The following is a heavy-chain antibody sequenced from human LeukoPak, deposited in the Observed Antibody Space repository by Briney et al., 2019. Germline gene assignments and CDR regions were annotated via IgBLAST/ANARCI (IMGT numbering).Heavy chain of an antibody. CDR3: AREGGYDSDY. D-gene: IGHD5-12*01. V-gene: IGHV1-2*02. CDR2: LNPNSGST. J-gene: IGHJ4*02. Sequence: ASVMISXKAAGYTSTGYYMHWVLQAPGQRLQWMGWLNPNSGSTTYARKFQGRVTMTRDTSISTAYMELSRLRSDDTAVYYCAREGGYDSDYWGQGTLVTVSS. CDR1: GYTSTGYY.